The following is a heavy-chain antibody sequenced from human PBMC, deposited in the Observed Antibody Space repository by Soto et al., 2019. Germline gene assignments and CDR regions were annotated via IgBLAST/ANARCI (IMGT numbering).Heavy chain of an antibody. CDR1: GFTFNDYT. CDR3: PAGTLYPSLDFDY. Sequence: GGSLRLSCTASGFTFNDYTLSWVRQAPGKGLEWVGFIRSKAYGGTTEDAASVKGRFTISRDDFKSIAYMQMNSLTADDTAVYYCPAGTLYPSLDFDYWGQGTLVTVSS. D-gene: IGHD2-8*01. J-gene: IGHJ4*02. CDR2: IRSKAYGGTT. V-gene: IGHV3-49*04.